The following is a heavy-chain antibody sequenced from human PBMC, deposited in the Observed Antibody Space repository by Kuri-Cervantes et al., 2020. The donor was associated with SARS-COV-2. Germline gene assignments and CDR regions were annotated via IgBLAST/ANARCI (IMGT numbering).Heavy chain of an antibody. J-gene: IGHJ6*02. CDR3: ARDRETTWYYGMDV. CDR1: GLTLSSYG. Sequence: GGSLRLSCAASGLTLSSYGMHWVRQAPGKGLEWLSFISSDGDKTYYADSVRGRFTISRDNSENTVSLQMNSLRPEDTAVYYCARDRETTWYYGMDVWGQGTTVTVSS. D-gene: IGHD1-14*01. V-gene: IGHV3-30*03. CDR2: ISSDGDKT.